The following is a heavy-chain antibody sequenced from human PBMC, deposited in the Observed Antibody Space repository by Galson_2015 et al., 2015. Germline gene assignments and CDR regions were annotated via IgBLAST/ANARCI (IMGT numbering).Heavy chain of an antibody. J-gene: IGHJ4*02. CDR1: GLTFSSNW. V-gene: IGHV3-74*01. Sequence: SLRLSCAASGLTFSSNWMHWVRQPPGEGLVWISRINPDGSSTNYADSVKGRFTISRDNAKNTLYLQMNSLGAEDTGVYYCGGGNSGFGHYWGQGTLVSVSS. D-gene: IGHD5-12*01. CDR3: GGGNSGFGHY. CDR2: INPDGSST.